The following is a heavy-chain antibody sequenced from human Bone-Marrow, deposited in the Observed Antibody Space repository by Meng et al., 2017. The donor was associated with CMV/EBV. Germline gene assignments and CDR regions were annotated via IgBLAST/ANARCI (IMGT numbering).Heavy chain of an antibody. CDR1: GYTFTSYY. CDR3: ARDIVVVPAAIPVGQNYYGMDV. Sequence: ASVKVSCKASGYTFTSYYMHWVRQAPGQGLEWMGIINPSGGSTSYAQKFQGRVTMTRDTSTSTVYMELSSLRSEDTAVYYCARDIVVVPAAIPVGQNYYGMDVWGQGTTVTVSS. CDR2: INPSGGST. V-gene: IGHV1-46*01. D-gene: IGHD2-2*01. J-gene: IGHJ6*02.